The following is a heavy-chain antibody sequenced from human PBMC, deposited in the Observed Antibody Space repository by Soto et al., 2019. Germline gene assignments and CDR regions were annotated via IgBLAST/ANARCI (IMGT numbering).Heavy chain of an antibody. CDR2: ISSSGDRT. CDR3: AKRYSDDHSGLWDC. Sequence: EVQLLESGGGLVQPGGSLRLSCAASGFSFSSYAMSWVRQAPGKGLEWVSAISSSGDRTHYTDSVKGRCTISRDNSKNTLYLQMNSLRAEDTAVYYCAKRYSDDHSGLWDCWGQGNLVTVSS. J-gene: IGHJ4*02. CDR1: GFSFSSYA. V-gene: IGHV3-23*01. D-gene: IGHD3-22*01.